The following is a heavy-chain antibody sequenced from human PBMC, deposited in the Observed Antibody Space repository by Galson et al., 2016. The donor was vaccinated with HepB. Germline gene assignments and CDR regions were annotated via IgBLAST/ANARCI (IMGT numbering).Heavy chain of an antibody. Sequence: SETLSLTCSVYGGSITSSSSYWVWIRQSPGKGLEWIGRIHYSGDTHYNPSLKGRLSISVDTSKNQFSLKLTSVTATDTATYFCARQRLKGTGNYRRDAFDIWGQGTLVPVSS. V-gene: IGHV4-39*01. CDR1: GGSITSSSSY. D-gene: IGHD1-7*01. J-gene: IGHJ3*02. CDR2: IHYSGDT. CDR3: ARQRLKGTGNYRRDAFDI.